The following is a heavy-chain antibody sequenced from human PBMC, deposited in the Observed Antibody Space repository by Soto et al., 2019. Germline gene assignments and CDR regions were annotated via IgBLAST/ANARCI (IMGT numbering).Heavy chain of an antibody. D-gene: IGHD1-7*01. CDR1: GFSLTTPGVG. V-gene: IGHV2-5*02. Sequence: QITLKESGPTLVKPTQTLTLTCTFSGFSLTTPGVGVGWIRQPPGRALEWLGLMFWDDDNRYSPSLKSRLTISKDTSKNRVILTMTNMDPMDTATYFCAHRQLELFDYWGQGTLVTVS. CDR2: MFWDDDN. J-gene: IGHJ4*02. CDR3: AHRQLELFDY.